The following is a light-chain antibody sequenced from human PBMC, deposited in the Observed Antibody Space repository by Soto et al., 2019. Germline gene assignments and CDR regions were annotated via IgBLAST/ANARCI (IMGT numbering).Light chain of an antibody. CDR2: ESN. J-gene: IGLJ1*01. V-gene: IGLV1-51*02. Sequence: QSVLTQPPSVSAAPGQKGTISFFGNISHIGNNYVSWYQQLPGAAPTLLIYESNRRPTGIPDRFSGSKSATSATLDITGLQTGDLADYHCQPWDHSLRGSVFGSAPNVTVL. CDR1: ISHIGNNY. CDR3: QPWDHSLRGSV.